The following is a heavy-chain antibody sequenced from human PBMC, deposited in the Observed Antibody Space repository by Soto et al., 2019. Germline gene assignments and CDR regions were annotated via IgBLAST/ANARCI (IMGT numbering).Heavy chain of an antibody. CDR2: IGTAGDT. V-gene: IGHV3-13*01. CDR3: ARGRIAAAGHSFDY. J-gene: IGHJ4*02. Sequence: EVQLVESGGGLVQPGGPLRLSCAASGFTFSSYDMHWVRQATGKGLEWVSAIGTAGDTYYPGSVKGRFTISRENAKNSLYLQMNSLRAGDTAVYYCARGRIAAAGHSFDYWGQGTLVTVSS. D-gene: IGHD6-13*01. CDR1: GFTFSSYD.